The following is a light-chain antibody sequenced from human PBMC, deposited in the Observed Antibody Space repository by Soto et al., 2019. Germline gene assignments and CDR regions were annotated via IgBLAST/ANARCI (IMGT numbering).Light chain of an antibody. J-gene: IGKJ3*01. Sequence: DIVLTQSPGTLSLSPGERATLSCRASQSVNSLFFGCHQQKPGQAPRLLIYGTTNRAAGIPDRFNGSGSGTDFALTINRLEPEDFAVYYCQQYDGAPLTFGPGTKVDIK. CDR1: QSVNSLF. CDR3: QQYDGAPLT. CDR2: GTT. V-gene: IGKV3-20*01.